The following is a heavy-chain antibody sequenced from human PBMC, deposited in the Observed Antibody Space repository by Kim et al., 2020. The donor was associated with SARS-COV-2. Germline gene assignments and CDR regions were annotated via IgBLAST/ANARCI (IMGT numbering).Heavy chain of an antibody. D-gene: IGHD2-2*01. CDR2: INSDGSST. V-gene: IGHV3-74*01. CDR3: ARVGGGYCSSTSCHVDY. J-gene: IGHJ4*02. CDR1: GFTFSSYW. Sequence: GGSLRLSCAASGFTFSSYWMHWVRQAPGKGLVWVSRINSDGSSTSYADSVKGRFTISRDNAKNTLYLQMNSLRAEDTAVYYCARVGGGYCSSTSCHVDYWGQGTLVTVSS.